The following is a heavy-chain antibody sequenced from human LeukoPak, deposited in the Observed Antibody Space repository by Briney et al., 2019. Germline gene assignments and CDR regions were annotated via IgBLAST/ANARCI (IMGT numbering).Heavy chain of an antibody. CDR1: GYTFTDYY. Sequence: ASVKVSCKASGYTFTDYYMHWVRQAPGQGFEWMGWINPNDGDTNYAQKFQGRVIMTRDTSISTANMEVSRLRSDDTAVYYCARANFLYCSSSTCLFDYWGQGTLVTVSS. J-gene: IGHJ4*02. V-gene: IGHV1-2*02. CDR3: ARANFLYCSSSTCLFDY. CDR2: INPNDGDT. D-gene: IGHD2-2*01.